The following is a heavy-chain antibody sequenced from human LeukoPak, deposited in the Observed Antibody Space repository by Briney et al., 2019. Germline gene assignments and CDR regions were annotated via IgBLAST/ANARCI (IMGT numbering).Heavy chain of an antibody. V-gene: IGHV3-48*01. CDR2: ISSSSSTI. D-gene: IGHD2-2*01. CDR3: ARAYQPLLSTDY. Sequence: PGGSLRLSCAASGFTFSSYSMNWVRQAPGKGLEWVSYISSSSSTIYYADSVKGRSTISRDNAKNSLYLQMNGLRAEDTAVYCCARAYQPLLSTDYWGQGTLVTVSS. J-gene: IGHJ4*02. CDR1: GFTFSSYS.